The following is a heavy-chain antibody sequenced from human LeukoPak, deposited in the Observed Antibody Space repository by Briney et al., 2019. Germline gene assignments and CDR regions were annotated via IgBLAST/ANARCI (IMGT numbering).Heavy chain of an antibody. CDR1: GYTFTSYG. CDR2: ISAYNGNT. Sequence: ASVKVSFKSSGYTFTSYGISWVRQAPGQGLEWMGWISAYNGNTNYAQKLQGRVTMTRVTSTSTVYMDLSSLRSEDTAVYYCARDSDFQNWFDPWGQGTLVTVSS. J-gene: IGHJ5*02. D-gene: IGHD3-3*01. CDR3: ARDSDFQNWFDP. V-gene: IGHV1-18*01.